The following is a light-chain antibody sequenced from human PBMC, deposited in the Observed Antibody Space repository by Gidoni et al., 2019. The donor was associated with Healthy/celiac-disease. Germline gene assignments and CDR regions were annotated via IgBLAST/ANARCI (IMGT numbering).Light chain of an antibody. V-gene: IGLV3-21*02. CDR3: QVWDSSSDHRRV. CDR2: DES. Sequence: SYVLTQPPSVSVAPGQTARITWWGNNIGSKSVHWYQQKPGQAPVLVVYDESDRPSGIPERFSGSNSGNTATLTISRVEAGDEADYYCQVWDSSSDHRRVFGGGTKLTVL. CDR1: NIGSKS. J-gene: IGLJ3*02.